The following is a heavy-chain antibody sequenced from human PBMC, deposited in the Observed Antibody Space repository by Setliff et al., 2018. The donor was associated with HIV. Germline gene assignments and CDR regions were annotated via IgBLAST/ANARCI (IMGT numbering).Heavy chain of an antibody. CDR3: ARGLSSGPPADGFDI. V-gene: IGHV3-48*04. D-gene: IGHD3-22*01. Sequence: HPGGSLRLSCAASGFTFSSYSMNWVRQAPGKGLEWVSYISSSSSTIYYADSVKGRFTISRDNAKNSLYLQMNSLRAEDTAVYYCARGLSSGPPADGFDIWGQGTMVTVSS. CDR2: ISSSSSTI. J-gene: IGHJ3*02. CDR1: GFTFSSYS.